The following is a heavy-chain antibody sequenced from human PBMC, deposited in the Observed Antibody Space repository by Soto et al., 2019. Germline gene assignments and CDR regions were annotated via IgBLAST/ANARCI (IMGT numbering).Heavy chain of an antibody. Sequence: PGGSLRLSCAASALTLSDHFMEWVRQAPGKGLEWVGRTKHKAASYTTDYAASVNGRFTISRDDSKNSLYLQMNSLKTEDTAMYYCVTLQFSRWFYWGLGTLVTVSS. CDR2: TKHKAASYTT. CDR3: VTLQFSRWFY. V-gene: IGHV3-72*01. CDR1: ALTLSDHF. D-gene: IGHD4-4*01. J-gene: IGHJ4*02.